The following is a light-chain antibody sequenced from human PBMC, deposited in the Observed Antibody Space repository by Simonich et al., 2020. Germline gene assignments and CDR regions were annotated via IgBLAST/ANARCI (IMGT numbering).Light chain of an antibody. V-gene: IGKV4-1*01. CDR3: QQYYSTPPYT. CDR2: CAA. Sequence: DIVMPQSPDSLAVSLGERATINCMFSQRVLYSSTNKNYLAWYQQKPGQPPKLLIYCAATRESGVPDRFSGSVSGTDFTLTISSLQAEDVAVYYCQQYYSTPPYTFGQGTKLEIK. CDR1: QRVLYSSTNKNY. J-gene: IGKJ2*01.